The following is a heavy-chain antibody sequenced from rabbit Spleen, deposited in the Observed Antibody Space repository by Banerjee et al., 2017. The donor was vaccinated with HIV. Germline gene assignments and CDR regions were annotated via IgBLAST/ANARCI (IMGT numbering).Heavy chain of an antibody. CDR3: ARTGSSWSLNL. J-gene: IGHJ6*01. CDR2: IYPITETT. Sequence: QLEESGGRLVQPGGSLTLSCKAYGFTITNYWMNWVRQAPGKGLEWIGVIYPITETTYYANWVNGRFTISTDNAQNTVDLQMTSLTTADTATYFCARTGSSWSLNLWGQGTLVTVS. V-gene: IGHV1S7*01. CDR1: GFTITNYW. D-gene: IGHD8-1*01.